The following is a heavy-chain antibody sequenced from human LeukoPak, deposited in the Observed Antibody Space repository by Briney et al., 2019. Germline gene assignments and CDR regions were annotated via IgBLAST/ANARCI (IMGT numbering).Heavy chain of an antibody. J-gene: IGHJ3*02. Sequence: GGSLRLSCAASGFTFSSFPMHWVRQVPGKGLEYVSAISSTGETSYYANSVKDRFTISRDNAKNSLYLQMNSLRAEDTAVYYCARIIVSGYLDDAFDIWGQGTMVTVSS. V-gene: IGHV3-64*01. CDR3: ARIIVSGYLDDAFDI. CDR1: GFTFSSFP. D-gene: IGHD3-3*01. CDR2: ISSTGETS.